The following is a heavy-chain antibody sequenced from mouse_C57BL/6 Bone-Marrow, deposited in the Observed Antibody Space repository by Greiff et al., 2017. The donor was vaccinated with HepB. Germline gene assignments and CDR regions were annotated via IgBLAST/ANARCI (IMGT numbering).Heavy chain of an antibody. D-gene: IGHD1-1*01. Sequence: EVQRVESGGGLVKPGGSLKLSCAASGFTFSSYTMSWVRQTPEKRLEWVATISGGGGNTYYPDSVKGRFTISRDNAKNTLYLQMSSLRSEDTALYYCARHGTTGPYFDVWGTGTTVTVSS. J-gene: IGHJ1*03. CDR2: ISGGGGNT. V-gene: IGHV5-9*01. CDR3: ARHGTTGPYFDV. CDR1: GFTFSSYT.